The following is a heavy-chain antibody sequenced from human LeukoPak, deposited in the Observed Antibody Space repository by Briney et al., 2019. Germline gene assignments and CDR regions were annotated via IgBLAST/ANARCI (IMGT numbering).Heavy chain of an antibody. CDR1: GFTFSSYE. CDR2: ISSSASTA. D-gene: IGHD2-15*01. CDR3: AREDGGDTFDI. V-gene: IGHV3-48*03. J-gene: IGHJ3*02. Sequence: GGSLRLSCAASGFTFSSYEMNWVRQAPGKGLEWVSYISSSASTAYYADSVKGRFTISRDNAKNSLYLQMNSLRAEDTAVYYCAREDGGDTFDIWGQGTVVTVSS.